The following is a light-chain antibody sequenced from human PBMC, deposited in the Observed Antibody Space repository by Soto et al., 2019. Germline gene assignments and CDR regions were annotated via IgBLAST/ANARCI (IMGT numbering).Light chain of an antibody. Sequence: QSVLTQPPSVSAAPGQKVTISCSGSSSNIEPNPVSWYRHLPGTVPKLLIHNDDKRPSGIPDRFSGSKSGTSATLGITGLQTGDEADNYCGTWDDSLSAGVFGGGTKVTVL. CDR1: SSNIEPNP. CDR3: GTWDDSLSAGV. CDR2: NDD. V-gene: IGLV1-51*01. J-gene: IGLJ2*01.